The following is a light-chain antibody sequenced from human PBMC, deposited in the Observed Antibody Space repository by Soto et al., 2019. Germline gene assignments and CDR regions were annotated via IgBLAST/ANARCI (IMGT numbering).Light chain of an antibody. J-gene: IGKJ4*01. V-gene: IGKV3-20*01. Sequence: DIVLTQSPGTLSLSPGERATLSCRASQSIDTISLAWYPQKPGQAPSLLIYGASTRSTGIPDRFGGSGSGTDFTLTISRLEPEDFAVYYCQHYDTSLSTVGGGTTVDI. CDR3: QHYDTSLST. CDR2: GAS. CDR1: QSIDTIS.